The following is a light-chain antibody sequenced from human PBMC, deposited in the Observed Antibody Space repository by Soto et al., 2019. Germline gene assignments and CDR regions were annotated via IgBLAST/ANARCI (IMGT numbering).Light chain of an antibody. CDR1: SSNIGAGYD. CDR2: GNS. CDR3: SSKTSSSSPFV. V-gene: IGLV1-40*01. Sequence: QSVLTQPPSVSGAPGQRVTISCTGSSSNIGAGYDVHWYQQLPGTAPKLLIYGNSNRPSGVPDRFSGSKSGTSASLAITGLQAEDEADYYCSSKTSSSSPFVFGTGTKVTVL. J-gene: IGLJ1*01.